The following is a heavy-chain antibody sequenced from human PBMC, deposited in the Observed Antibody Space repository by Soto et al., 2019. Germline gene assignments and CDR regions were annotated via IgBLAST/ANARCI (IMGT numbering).Heavy chain of an antibody. J-gene: IGHJ4*02. CDR3: ARGEQWLDKKNYFDY. CDR2: IWYDGGSK. Sequence: QVQLVESGGGVVQPGRSLRLSCAASGFTFRSYGMHWVRQPPGKGLEWVAVIWYDGGSKYHEDSVKGRFTISRDNSKNKLYLQMNSLRAEDTAVYYCARGEQWLDKKNYFDYWGQGTLVTVSA. D-gene: IGHD6-19*01. V-gene: IGHV3-33*01. CDR1: GFTFRSYG.